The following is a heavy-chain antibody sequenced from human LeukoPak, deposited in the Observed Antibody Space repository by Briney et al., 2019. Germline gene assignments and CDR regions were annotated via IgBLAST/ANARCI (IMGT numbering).Heavy chain of an antibody. CDR1: GGSISSYY. CDR3: ARGPPVLRYFDWLSEWPNNNYGMDV. J-gene: IGHJ6*02. CDR2: IYYSGST. D-gene: IGHD3-9*01. V-gene: IGHV4-59*01. Sequence: SETLSLNCTVSGGSISSYYWSWIRQPPGKGLEWIGYIYYSGSTNYNPSLKSRVTISVDTSKNQFSLKLSSVTAADTAVYYCARGPPVLRYFDWLSEWPNNNYGMDVWGQGTTVTVSS.